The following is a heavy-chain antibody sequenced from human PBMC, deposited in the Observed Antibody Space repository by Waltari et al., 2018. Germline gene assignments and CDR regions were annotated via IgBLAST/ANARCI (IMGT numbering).Heavy chain of an antibody. D-gene: IGHD3-10*01. J-gene: IGHJ6*02. V-gene: IGHV3-33*01. Sequence: QVQLVESGGGVVQSGTSLRLSCTVSGFTFSKHGMHWVRQAPGKGRGWVAVIWYDGSQTYYGDSVKGRFTISRDNSKNMVYLQVDSLKVEDTAVYYCAREGISGSGDYSGMDVWGQGTTVTVSS. CDR3: AREGISGSGDYSGMDV. CDR1: GFTFSKHG. CDR2: IWYDGSQT.